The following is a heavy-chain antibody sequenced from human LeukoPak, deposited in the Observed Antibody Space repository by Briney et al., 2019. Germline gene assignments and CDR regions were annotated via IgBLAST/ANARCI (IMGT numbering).Heavy chain of an antibody. Sequence: GGSLRLSCVASGFTLSNKYISWVRQARGKGLEWVSVIYTDGSTNHADSVKGRFTISRDNSENTLYLQMNSLRAEDTAVYYCADITDDYWGQGTLVTVSS. CDR2: IYTDGST. CDR3: ADITDDY. CDR1: GFTLSNKY. V-gene: IGHV3-53*01. D-gene: IGHD1-20*01. J-gene: IGHJ4*02.